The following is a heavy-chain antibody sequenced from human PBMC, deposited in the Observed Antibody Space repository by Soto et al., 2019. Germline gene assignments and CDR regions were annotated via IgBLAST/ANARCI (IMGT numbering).Heavy chain of an antibody. CDR1: GFTFSSYA. J-gene: IGHJ4*02. V-gene: IGHV3-30-3*01. CDR2: ISYDGSNK. CDR3: ARDTYYYDSSGYYSNFDY. Sequence: PGGSLRLSCAASGFTFSSYAMHWVGQAPGKGLEWVAVISYDGSNKYYADSVKGRFTISRDNSKNTLYLQMNSLRAEDTAVYYCARDTYYYDSSGYYSNFDYWGQAT. D-gene: IGHD3-22*01.